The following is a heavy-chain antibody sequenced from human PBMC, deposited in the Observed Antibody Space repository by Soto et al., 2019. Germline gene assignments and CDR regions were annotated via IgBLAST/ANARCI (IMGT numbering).Heavy chain of an antibody. D-gene: IGHD1-26*01. Sequence: GASVKVSCTASGYTFTGYYMHWVRQAPGQGLEWMGWINPNSGGTNYAQKFQGWVTMTRDTSISTAYMELSRLRSGDTAVYYCARGLRYLYYYMDVWGKGTTVTVSS. CDR2: INPNSGGT. J-gene: IGHJ6*03. CDR3: ARGLRYLYYYMDV. CDR1: GYTFTGYY. V-gene: IGHV1-2*04.